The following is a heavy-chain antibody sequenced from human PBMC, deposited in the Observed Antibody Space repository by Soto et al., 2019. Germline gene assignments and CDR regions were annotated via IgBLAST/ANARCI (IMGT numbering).Heavy chain of an antibody. CDR1: GDTSSSYA. J-gene: IGHJ4*02. V-gene: IGHV1-69*01. CDR3: ARVGPAHYYDSSGYYSPLDY. D-gene: IGHD3-22*01. Sequence: QVQLVQSGAEVKKPGSSVKVSCKASGDTSSSYAINGVRQALGQGLEWLGGIILMFGTANYAQKFKGRVTITAGESTSTVYMELSSLRSEDTAVYYCARVGPAHYYDSSGYYSPLDYWGQGTLVTVSS. CDR2: IILMFGTA.